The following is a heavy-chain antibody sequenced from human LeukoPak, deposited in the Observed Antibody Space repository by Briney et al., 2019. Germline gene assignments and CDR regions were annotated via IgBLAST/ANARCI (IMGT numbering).Heavy chain of an antibody. Sequence: GGSLRLSCAASGFTLRGYGMHWVRQAPGKGLEWVAFIRYDGSDKSYADSVKGRFTISRDNSENTQYLQINSLRVEDTAVYYCAKDTPTTGYHLDSWGQGTLVTVSS. CDR1: GFTLRGYG. CDR3: AKDTPTTGYHLDS. CDR2: IRYDGSDK. J-gene: IGHJ4*02. V-gene: IGHV3-30*02. D-gene: IGHD1-1*01.